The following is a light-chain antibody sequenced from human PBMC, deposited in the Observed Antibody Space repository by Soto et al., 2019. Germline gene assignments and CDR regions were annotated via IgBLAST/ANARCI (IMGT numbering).Light chain of an antibody. CDR1: QSISGY. J-gene: IGKJ5*01. Sequence: DIQMTQSPSSVSASVGDRVTITCRASQSISGYLNWYQQKPGKVPKVLISGASSLHNGVPSRFSGPGSGTEFTLTISSLQPEDVATYYCQQSLSTLLTFGRGTLVDIK. V-gene: IGKV1-39*01. CDR3: QQSLSTLLT. CDR2: GAS.